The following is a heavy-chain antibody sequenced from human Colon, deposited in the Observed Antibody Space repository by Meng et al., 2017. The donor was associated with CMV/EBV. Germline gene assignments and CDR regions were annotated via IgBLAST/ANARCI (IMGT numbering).Heavy chain of an antibody. V-gene: IGHV3-23*01. J-gene: IGHJ4*02. Sequence: GESLKISCTASGFTFDKYAMTWVRQAPGKGLEWVCAISGNAGSTYYADSVKGRFTISRDNSKNTLYLEMNSLRAEDTAVYYCAKVRLVRGWGLDYWGQGTLVTVSS. CDR2: ISGNAGST. CDR1: GFTFDKYA. D-gene: IGHD1-26*01. CDR3: AKVRLVRGWGLDY.